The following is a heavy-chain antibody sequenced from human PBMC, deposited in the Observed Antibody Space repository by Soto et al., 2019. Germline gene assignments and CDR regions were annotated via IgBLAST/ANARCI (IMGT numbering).Heavy chain of an antibody. CDR3: ARAPKDFWSGYYSPDYYYYGMDV. Sequence: ASVKVSCKASGGTFSSYAISWVRQAPGQGLEWMGGIIPIFGTANYAQKFQGRVTITADESTSTAYMELSSLRSEDTAVYYCARAPKDFWSGYYSPDYYYYGMDVWGQGTTVTVSS. D-gene: IGHD3-3*01. CDR2: IIPIFGTA. V-gene: IGHV1-69*13. CDR1: GGTFSSYA. J-gene: IGHJ6*02.